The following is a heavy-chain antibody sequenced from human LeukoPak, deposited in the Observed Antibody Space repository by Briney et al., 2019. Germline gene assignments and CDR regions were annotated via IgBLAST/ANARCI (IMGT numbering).Heavy chain of an antibody. Sequence: GGSLRLSCAASGFTFNSQSMSWVRQAPGKGLEWVSTISGSGTGTYYADSVKGRFTISRDNSKNTLYLQMNSLRAEDTALYFCAKGRGTNSGRTLDCWGQGTLVTLSS. CDR2: ISGSGTGT. J-gene: IGHJ4*02. CDR3: AKGRGTNSGRTLDC. D-gene: IGHD6-19*01. CDR1: GFTFNSQS. V-gene: IGHV3-23*01.